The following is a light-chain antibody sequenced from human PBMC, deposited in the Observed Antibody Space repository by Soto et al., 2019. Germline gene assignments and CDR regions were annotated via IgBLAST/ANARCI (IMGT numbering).Light chain of an antibody. Sequence: EIVLTQSPGTLSLSPGERATLSCRASPSVSSRYLAWYQQKPGQSPRLLIYGASSRAAGIPDRFSGSGSGTDFTLTISRLEPEDFAVYYCQQYGNSPRTFGGGTNVVI. CDR3: QQYGNSPRT. V-gene: IGKV3-20*01. J-gene: IGKJ4*02. CDR2: GAS. CDR1: PSVSSRY.